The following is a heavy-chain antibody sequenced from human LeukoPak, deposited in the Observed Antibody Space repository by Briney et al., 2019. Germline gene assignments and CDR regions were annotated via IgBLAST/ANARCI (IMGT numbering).Heavy chain of an antibody. CDR3: ARDGHCDYVWGSYQDNWFDP. D-gene: IGHD3-16*02. J-gene: IGHJ5*02. V-gene: IGHV4-4*07. CDR1: GGSISSYY. CDR2: IYTSGST. Sequence: SETLSLTCTVSGGSISSYYWSWIRQPAGKGLEWIGRIYTSGSTNYNPSLKSRVTMSVDTSKNQFSLKLSSVTAADTAVYYCARDGHCDYVWGSYQDNWFDPWGQGTLVTVSS.